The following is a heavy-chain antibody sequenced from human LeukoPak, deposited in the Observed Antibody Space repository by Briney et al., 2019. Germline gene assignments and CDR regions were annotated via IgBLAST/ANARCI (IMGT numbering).Heavy chain of an antibody. D-gene: IGHD4-17*01. V-gene: IGHV3-7*01. CDR3: ARDKNGDFDPFSDY. CDR2: IDQDGTKT. J-gene: IGHJ4*02. CDR1: GFSFFSYW. Sequence: GGPVRLSCAASGFSFFSYWMSWVRQAPGKGLEWVANIDQDGTKTNYVDSLRGRFTISRENAKNSLFLQMNSLRAEDTGVYFCARDKNGDFDPFSDYWGQGALVIVSS.